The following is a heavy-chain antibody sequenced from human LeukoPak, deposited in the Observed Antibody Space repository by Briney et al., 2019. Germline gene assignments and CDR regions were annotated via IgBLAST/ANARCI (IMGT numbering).Heavy chain of an antibody. V-gene: IGHV3-21*01. CDR1: GFTFSSYS. CDR2: ISSSSSYI. J-gene: IGHJ6*03. Sequence: GGSLRLSCAASGFTFSSYSMNWVRQAPGKGLEGVSSISSSSSYIYYADSVKGRFTISRDNAKNSLYLQMNSLRAEDTAVYYCARHAWGPGSGRYGPLNRGYYYMDVWGKGTTVTVSS. CDR3: ARHAWGPGSGRYGPLNRGYYYMDV. D-gene: IGHD3-10*01.